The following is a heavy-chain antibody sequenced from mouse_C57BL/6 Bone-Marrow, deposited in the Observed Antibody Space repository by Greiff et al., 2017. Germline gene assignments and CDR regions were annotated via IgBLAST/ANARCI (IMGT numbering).Heavy chain of an antibody. CDR1: GYTFTSYG. CDR3: AREDYYGSLDY. J-gene: IGHJ2*01. V-gene: IGHV1-81*01. D-gene: IGHD1-1*01. CDR2: IYPRSGNT. Sequence: QVQLQQSGAELARPGASVKLSCKASGYTFTSYGISWVKQRTGQGLEWIGEIYPRSGNTSYNEKFKGTATLTADKSYSTAYMELRSLTSEDSAIYDCAREDYYGSLDYWGQGTTLTVSA.